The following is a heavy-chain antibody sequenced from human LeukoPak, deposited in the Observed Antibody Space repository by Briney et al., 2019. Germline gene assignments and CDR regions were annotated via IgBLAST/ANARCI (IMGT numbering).Heavy chain of an antibody. Sequence: GASVKVSCKASGYTFTSYGISWVRQAPGQGLEWMGWISAYNGNTNYAQKLQGRVTMTTDTSTSTAYMEPRSLRSDDTAVYYCARMGKYQLLSALWYWGQGTLVTVSS. D-gene: IGHD2-2*01. CDR3: ARMGKYQLLSALWY. CDR2: ISAYNGNT. V-gene: IGHV1-18*01. CDR1: GYTFTSYG. J-gene: IGHJ4*02.